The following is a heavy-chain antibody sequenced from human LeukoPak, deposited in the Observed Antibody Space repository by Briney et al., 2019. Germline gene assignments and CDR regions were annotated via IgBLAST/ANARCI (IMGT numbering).Heavy chain of an antibody. D-gene: IGHD6-13*01. J-gene: IGHJ6*02. CDR1: GFTVSSNY. Sequence: GGSLRLSCAASGFTVSSNYMSWVRQAPGKGLEWVANIKQDESEKVYVDSVKGRFTISRDNAKSSLYLQMSGLRADDTAVYYCARDPYSSTWSYGMDIWGQGTTVTVSS. V-gene: IGHV3-7*03. CDR2: IKQDESEK. CDR3: ARDPYSSTWSYGMDI.